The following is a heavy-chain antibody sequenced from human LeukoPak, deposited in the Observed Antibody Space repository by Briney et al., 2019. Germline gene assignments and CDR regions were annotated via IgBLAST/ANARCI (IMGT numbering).Heavy chain of an antibody. D-gene: IGHD3-22*01. Sequence: PGGSLRLSCAASGFTFSSYWMSWVRQAPGKGLEWVASIKQDGSEKYYVDSVKGRFTISRDNAKNSLYLQMNSLRAEDTAVYYCAKDLYYYDSSGLNAFDIWGQGTMVTVSS. CDR2: IKQDGSEK. CDR3: AKDLYYYDSSGLNAFDI. J-gene: IGHJ3*02. CDR1: GFTFSSYW. V-gene: IGHV3-7*03.